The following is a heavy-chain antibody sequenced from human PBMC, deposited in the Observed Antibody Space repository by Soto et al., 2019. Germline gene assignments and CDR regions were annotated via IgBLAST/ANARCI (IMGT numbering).Heavy chain of an antibody. CDR3: ARPALYGVGAFDI. CDR1: GFTFSSYG. D-gene: IGHD4-17*01. Sequence: PGGSLRLSCAASGFTFSSYGMHWVRQAPGKGLEWAAVIWYDGSNKYYADSVKGRFTISRDNSKNTLYLQMNSLRAEDTAVYYCARPALYGVGAFDIWGQGTMVTVSS. J-gene: IGHJ3*02. V-gene: IGHV3-33*01. CDR2: IWYDGSNK.